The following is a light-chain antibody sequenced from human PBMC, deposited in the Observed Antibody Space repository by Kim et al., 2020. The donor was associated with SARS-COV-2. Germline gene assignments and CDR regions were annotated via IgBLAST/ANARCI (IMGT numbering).Light chain of an antibody. V-gene: IGKV1-9*01. CDR3: QQFYFYPRT. Sequence: DIQLTQSPSSLSASIGDRVTIACRASQGISTSLAWYQQKPGKAPMLLIYTASTLQSGVPSRFSGSGSGTDFTLTISSLQPEDFATYYCQQFYFYPRTFGQGTKVDIK. CDR2: TAS. J-gene: IGKJ1*01. CDR1: QGISTS.